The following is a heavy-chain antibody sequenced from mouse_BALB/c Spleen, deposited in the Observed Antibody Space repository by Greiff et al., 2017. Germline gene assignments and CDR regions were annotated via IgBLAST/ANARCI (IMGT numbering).Heavy chain of an antibody. CDR3: AREIEGFDY. J-gene: IGHJ2*01. CDR1: GYTFTSYW. Sequence: QVQLKESGAELAKPGASVKMSCKASGYTFTSYWMHWVKQRPGQGLEWIGYINPSTGYTEYNQKFKDKATLTADKSSSTAYMQLSSLTSEDSAVYYCAREIEGFDYWGQGTTLTVSS. CDR2: INPSTGYT. V-gene: IGHV1-7*01.